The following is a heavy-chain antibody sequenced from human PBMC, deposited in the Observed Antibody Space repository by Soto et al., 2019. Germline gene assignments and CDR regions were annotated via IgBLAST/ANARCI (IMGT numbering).Heavy chain of an antibody. V-gene: IGHV5-10-1*01. CDR3: ARHRPSVSSGGSDVSDCFDE. CDR1: GYSSTPYW. D-gene: IGHD6-19*01. J-gene: IGHJ4*02. Sequence: EESLKISCNGSGYSSTPYWISWVRQMPGKSLEWMGRIDPSDSYTNYSPSFQGHVTISADKSISTAYLQWSSLKASDTAMYYCARHRPSVSSGGSDVSDCFDECGQGNLVPVS. CDR2: IDPSDSYT.